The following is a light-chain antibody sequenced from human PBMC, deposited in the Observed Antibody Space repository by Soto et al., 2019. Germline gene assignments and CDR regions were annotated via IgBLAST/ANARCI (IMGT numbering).Light chain of an antibody. J-gene: IGKJ4*01. CDR3: QQRSNWPLLT. V-gene: IGKV3-11*01. Sequence: EIVLTQSPATRSLSPGERATLSCRASQSVSSYLACYQQKPGQAPRLLIYDASTRAPGIPARFSGSGPATDFTLTISSLEPEDFAVSYCQQRSNWPLLTFGGGTKVDIK. CDR1: QSVSSY. CDR2: DAS.